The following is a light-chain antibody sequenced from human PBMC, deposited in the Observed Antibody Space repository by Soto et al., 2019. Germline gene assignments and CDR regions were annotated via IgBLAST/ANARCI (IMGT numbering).Light chain of an antibody. CDR1: SSNIGAGYD. J-gene: IGLJ2*01. V-gene: IGLV1-40*01. CDR2: VNS. Sequence: QSVLTQPPSVSGAPGQRVTISCTGSSSNIGAGYDVHWYQQLPGTAPKLLIYVNSNRPSGVPDRFSGSKSGTSASLAITGLQAEDEADYYCQSYDSSRSGFVFGGGTKLTVL. CDR3: QSYDSSRSGFV.